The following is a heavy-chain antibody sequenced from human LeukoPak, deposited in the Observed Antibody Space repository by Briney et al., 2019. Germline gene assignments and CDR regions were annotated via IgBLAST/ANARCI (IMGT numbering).Heavy chain of an antibody. V-gene: IGHV3-48*01. CDR3: AKVAVDYGGNSYYYYYYMDV. CDR2: ISSSSSTI. D-gene: IGHD4-23*01. J-gene: IGHJ6*03. CDR1: GFTFSSYS. Sequence: GGSLRLSCAASGFTFSSYSMSWVHQAPGKGLEWVSYISSSSSTIYYADSVKGRFTISRDNGKNSLYLQMNSLRAEDTAVYYCAKVAVDYGGNSYYYYYYMDVWGKGTTVTVSS.